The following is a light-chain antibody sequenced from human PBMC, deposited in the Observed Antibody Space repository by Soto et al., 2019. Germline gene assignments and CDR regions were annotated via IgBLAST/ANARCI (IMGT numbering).Light chain of an antibody. V-gene: IGKV3-11*01. CDR3: RQRHSWTRT. J-gene: IGKJ1*01. CDR1: QTVNSR. Sequence: VLVQLAARRTASPGERATLSCRASQTVNSRLAWYQHKPGQAPRLLIYHTSNRDTGIPARFSGIVSGTDGTITLSFLEQEDGSVYDGRQRHSWTRTFGQGTKVDI. CDR2: HTS.